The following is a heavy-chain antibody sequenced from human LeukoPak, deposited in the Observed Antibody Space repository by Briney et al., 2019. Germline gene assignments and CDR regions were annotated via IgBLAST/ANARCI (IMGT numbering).Heavy chain of an antibody. CDR1: GGSISSGDYY. J-gene: IGHJ5*02. CDR3: AGALLGGPAAANWFDP. Sequence: SETLSLTCTVSGGSISSGDYYWSWIRQPPGKGLEWIGYIYYSGSTYYNPSLKSRVTISVDTSKNQFSLKLSSVTAADTAVYYCAGALLGGPAAANWFDPWGQGTLVTVSS. V-gene: IGHV4-30-4*01. D-gene: IGHD6-13*01. CDR2: IYYSGST.